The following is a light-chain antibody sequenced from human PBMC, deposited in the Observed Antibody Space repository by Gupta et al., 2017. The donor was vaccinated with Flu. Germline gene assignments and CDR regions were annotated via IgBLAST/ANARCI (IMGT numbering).Light chain of an antibody. Sequence: QSALTQPASVSGSPGQSITISCTGTSSDVGGYNYVSWYQQHPGKAPKLMIYEVSNRPSGVSNRFSGSKSGNTACLTISGLQAEDEADYYCSSYTSRSTLDVFGTGTKVTVL. CDR1: SSDVGGYNY. V-gene: IGLV2-14*01. CDR3: SSYTSRSTLDV. CDR2: EVS. J-gene: IGLJ1*01.